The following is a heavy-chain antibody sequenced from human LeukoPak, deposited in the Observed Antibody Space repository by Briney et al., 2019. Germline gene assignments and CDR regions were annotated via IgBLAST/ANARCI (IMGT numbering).Heavy chain of an antibody. J-gene: IGHJ4*02. D-gene: IGHD3-22*01. CDR2: IYPGDSDT. V-gene: IGHV5-51*01. CDR3: ARRYYDSSGYSRHFDY. Sequence: GESLQISSEGSGYSFNSYWIGWVRQMPGKGLGWMGLIYPGDSDTRYSPSFQGQVTISADKSISTAYRQWSSLKTSDTAMYYCARRYYDSSGYSRHFDYWGQGALVTVSS. CDR1: GYSFNSYW.